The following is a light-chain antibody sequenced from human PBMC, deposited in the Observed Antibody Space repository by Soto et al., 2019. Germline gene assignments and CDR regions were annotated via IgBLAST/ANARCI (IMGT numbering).Light chain of an antibody. CDR3: VAWDDSLNGYV. V-gene: IGLV1-44*01. J-gene: IGLJ1*01. Sequence: QSVLTQPPSASGTPGQRGTISCSGSSSNIGSNTVNWYQQLPGTAPKLLSYSNNQRPSGLPDRFSGSKSGTSASLAISGLEAEDEGDYYCVAWDDSLNGYVFVTGTKVTVL. CDR1: SSNIGSNT. CDR2: SNN.